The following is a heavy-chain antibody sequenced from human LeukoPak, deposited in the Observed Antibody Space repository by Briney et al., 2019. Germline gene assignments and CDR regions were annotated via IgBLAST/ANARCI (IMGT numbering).Heavy chain of an antibody. J-gene: IGHJ5*02. V-gene: IGHV1-8*02. CDR2: MNPNSGNT. D-gene: IGHD4-17*01. Sequence: GASVKVSCKASGYTFTGYYMHWVRQATGQGLEWMGWMNPNSGNTGYAQKFQGRVTMTRNTSISTAYMELSSLRSEDTAVYYCARSPPPDYGDYWFDPWGQGTLVTVSS. CDR3: ARSPPPDYGDYWFDP. CDR1: GYTFTGYY.